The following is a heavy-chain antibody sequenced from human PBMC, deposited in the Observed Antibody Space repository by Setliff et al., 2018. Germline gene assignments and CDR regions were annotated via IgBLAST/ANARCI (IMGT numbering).Heavy chain of an antibody. CDR1: GFTFRTYE. V-gene: IGHV3-48*03. D-gene: IGHD3-10*01. Sequence: GGSLRLSCVVSGFTFRTYEMIWVRQAPGKGLEWISYISGSGSTIYYADSVRGRFTISRDNAKNSLYLQMNSLRAEDSAVYYCARDGVFYAMDFWGQGTTVTVSS. J-gene: IGHJ6*02. CDR2: ISGSGSTI. CDR3: ARDGVFYAMDF.